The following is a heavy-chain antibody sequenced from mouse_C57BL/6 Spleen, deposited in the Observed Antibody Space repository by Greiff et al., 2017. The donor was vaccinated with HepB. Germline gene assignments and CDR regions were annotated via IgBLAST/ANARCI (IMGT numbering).Heavy chain of an antibody. D-gene: IGHD1-1*01. J-gene: IGHJ2*01. V-gene: IGHV1-52*01. CDR2: IDPSDSET. Sequence: VQLQQPGAELVRPGSSVKLSCKASGYTFTSYWMHWVKQRPIQGLEWIGNIDPSDSETHYNQKFKDKATLTVDKSSSTAYMQLSSLTSEDSAVYYCARGSYGSSLDYWGQGTTLTVSS. CDR1: GYTFTSYW. CDR3: ARGSYGSSLDY.